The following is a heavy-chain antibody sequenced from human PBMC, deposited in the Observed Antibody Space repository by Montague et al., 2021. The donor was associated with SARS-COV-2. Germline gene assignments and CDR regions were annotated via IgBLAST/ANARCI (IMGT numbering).Heavy chain of an antibody. J-gene: IGHJ4*02. V-gene: IGHV4-34*01. CDR3: AKGPGPYGANSGGWH. CDR2: TNDSGRT. D-gene: IGHD4-23*01. Sequence: SETLSLTCAVYGGSFSGYYWSWIRQPPGRGLEWIGETNDSGRTNYNPSLKGRVTISVDTSKNQFSLRLSSVTGADTAVYYCAKGPGPYGANSGGWHWGPGTLVIISS. CDR1: GGSFSGYY.